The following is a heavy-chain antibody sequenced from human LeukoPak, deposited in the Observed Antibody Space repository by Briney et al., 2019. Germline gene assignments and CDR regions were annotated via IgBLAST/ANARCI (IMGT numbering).Heavy chain of an antibody. CDR3: ARDGGGVGYYYDSSGSRWYFDY. CDR2: IYTSGST. J-gene: IGHJ4*02. CDR1: GGSFSGYY. Sequence: SETLSLTCAVYGGSFSGYYWSWIRQPAGKGLEWIGRIYTSGSTNYNPSLKSRVTMSVDTSKNQFSLKLSSVTAADTAVYYCARDGGGVGYYYDSSGSRWYFDYWGQGTLVTVSS. V-gene: IGHV4-4*07. D-gene: IGHD3-22*01.